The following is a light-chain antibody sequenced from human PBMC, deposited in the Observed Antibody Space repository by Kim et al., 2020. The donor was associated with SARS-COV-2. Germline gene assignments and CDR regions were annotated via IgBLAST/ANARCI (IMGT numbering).Light chain of an antibody. Sequence: PGEIATLSCRASQSFSSYLAWYQQQPGQAPRLLIYDASNRATVIPARFSGSGSGTDFTLTTSSLEPEDFAVYYCQQRSNWPLALTFGGGTKVDIK. CDR1: QSFSSY. J-gene: IGKJ4*01. CDR2: DAS. CDR3: QQRSNWPLALT. V-gene: IGKV3-11*01.